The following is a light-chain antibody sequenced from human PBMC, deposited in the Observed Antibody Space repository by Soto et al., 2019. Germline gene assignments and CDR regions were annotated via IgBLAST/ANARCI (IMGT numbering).Light chain of an antibody. V-gene: IGKV1-5*03. J-gene: IGKJ2*01. CDR2: RAS. CDR3: QEYKSYSPYT. CDR1: QTIGSW. Sequence: DIQLTQFPSTLSASIGDRVTITCRATQTIGSWLAWDQQKPGKAPKLRIYRASSLETGVPSRFSGSGSETEFPLTISSLQPDDFASYYCQEYKSYSPYTFGQGTRLEIK.